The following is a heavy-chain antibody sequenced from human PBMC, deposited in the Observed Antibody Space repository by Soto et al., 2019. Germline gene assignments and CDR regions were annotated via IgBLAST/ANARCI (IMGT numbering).Heavy chain of an antibody. CDR1: GFTMFSGYD. CDR3: AREAYSKSLCY. Sequence: QVQLVESGGGVVQPGRSLRLSCGASGFTMFSGYDMHWVRQAPGKGLEWVGFIPYDDADNKAYADSVRGRITIYKDNSKNTVYLQMESLRVEDMAVYYCAREAYSKSLCYWGQGTLVIVSS. V-gene: IGHV3-30-3*01. D-gene: IGHD4-4*01. CDR2: IPYDDADNK. J-gene: IGHJ4*02.